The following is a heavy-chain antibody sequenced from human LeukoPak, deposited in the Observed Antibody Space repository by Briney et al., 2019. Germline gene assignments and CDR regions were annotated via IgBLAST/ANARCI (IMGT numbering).Heavy chain of an antibody. CDR3: ARAGGYYDSSGYQVYYMDV. CDR1: GYTFTSYG. CDR2: ISAYNGNT. D-gene: IGHD3-22*01. J-gene: IGHJ6*03. Sequence: GASVKVSCKASGYTFTSYGISWVRQAPGQGLEWMGWISAYNGNTNYAQKLQSRVTMTTDTSTSTAYMKLRSLRSDDTAVYYCARAGGYYDSSGYQVYYMDVWGKGTTVTVSS. V-gene: IGHV1-18*01.